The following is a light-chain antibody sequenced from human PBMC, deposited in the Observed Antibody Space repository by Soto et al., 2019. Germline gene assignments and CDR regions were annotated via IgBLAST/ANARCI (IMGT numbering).Light chain of an antibody. J-gene: IGLJ2*01. V-gene: IGLV1-40*01. CDR2: ANS. Sequence: QSVLTQPPSVSGAPGQRITISCTGSSSNFGAGYDVHWYQQLLGTAPKLLIYANSNRPSGVPDRFSGSKSGTSASLAITGLQAEDEADYYCQSYDSSLSGSLVFGGGTKLTVL. CDR3: QSYDSSLSGSLV. CDR1: SSNFGAGYD.